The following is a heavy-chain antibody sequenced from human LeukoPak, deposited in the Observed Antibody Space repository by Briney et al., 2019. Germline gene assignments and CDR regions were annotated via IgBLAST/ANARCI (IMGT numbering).Heavy chain of an antibody. CDR3: AKVGGVIAAAGNFDY. CDR1: GFTFSSYA. V-gene: IGHV3-23*01. CDR2: ISGSGGST. D-gene: IGHD6-13*01. Sequence: GPLRLSCAASGFTFSSYAMSWVRQAPGKGLEWVSAISGSGGSTYYADSVKGRFTISRDNSKNTLYLQMNSLRAEDTAVYYCAKVGGVIAAAGNFDYWGQGTLVTVSS. J-gene: IGHJ4*02.